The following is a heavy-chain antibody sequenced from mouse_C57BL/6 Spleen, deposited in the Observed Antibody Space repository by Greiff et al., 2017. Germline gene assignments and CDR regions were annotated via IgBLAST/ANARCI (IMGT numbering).Heavy chain of an antibody. CDR2: IDPGNGDT. D-gene: IGHD2-4*01. Sequence: EVQLQQSGAELVRPGASVKLSCTASGFNIKDDYMHWVKQRPEQGLEWIGWIDPGNGDTEYASKFQGKATITADTSSNTAYLQLSSLTSEDAAVYYCTTTYDDHTRYAMDYWGQGTSVTVSS. CDR1: GFNIKDDY. CDR3: TTTYDDHTRYAMDY. V-gene: IGHV14-4*01. J-gene: IGHJ4*01.